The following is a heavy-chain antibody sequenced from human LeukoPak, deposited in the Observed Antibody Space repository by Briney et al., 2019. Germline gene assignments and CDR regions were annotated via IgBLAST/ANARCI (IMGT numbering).Heavy chain of an antibody. D-gene: IGHD5-24*01. Sequence: SETLSLTCTVSGGSISSYYWSWIRQPPGKGLEWIGYIYYSGSTNYNPSLKSRVTISVDTSKNQFSLKLSSVTAADTAVYYCARVSSRDGYNLGFDYWGQGTLVTVSS. CDR1: GGSISSYY. CDR3: ARVSSRDGYNLGFDY. CDR2: IYYSGST. V-gene: IGHV4-59*01. J-gene: IGHJ4*02.